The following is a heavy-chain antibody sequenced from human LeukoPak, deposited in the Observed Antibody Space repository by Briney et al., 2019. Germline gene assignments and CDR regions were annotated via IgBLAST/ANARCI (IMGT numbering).Heavy chain of an antibody. CDR3: ARGFPPGSGSRGSHAFDV. J-gene: IGHJ3*01. V-gene: IGHV4-34*01. Sequence: SETLSLTCAVSEMSFSAYYWNWIRQSPGKGLEWIGEINYGGSTKYTPSPEGRGTIFIDTSTNQFSLKLTSVTAADTAVYYCARGFPPGSGSRGSHAFDVWGQGTMVTVSS. CDR2: INYGGST. CDR1: EMSFSAYY. D-gene: IGHD6-19*01.